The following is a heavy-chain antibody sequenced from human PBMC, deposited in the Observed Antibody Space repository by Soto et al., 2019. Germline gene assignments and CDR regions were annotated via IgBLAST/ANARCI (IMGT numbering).Heavy chain of an antibody. CDR3: ARRLYYDSSGFEGGGMYV. V-gene: IGHV4-39*01. CDR1: GGSISSSSYY. CDR2: IYYSGST. J-gene: IGHJ6*02. D-gene: IGHD3-22*01. Sequence: SETLSLTCTVSGGSISSSSYYWGWIRQPPGKGLEWIGSIYYSGSTYYNPSLKSRVTISVDTSKNQFSLKPSSVTAADTAVYYCARRLYYDSSGFEGGGMYVWGQGTTVTVSS.